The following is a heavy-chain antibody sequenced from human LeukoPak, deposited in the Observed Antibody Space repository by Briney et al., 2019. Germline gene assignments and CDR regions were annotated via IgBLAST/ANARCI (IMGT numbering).Heavy chain of an antibody. J-gene: IGHJ4*01. Sequence: ASVNLSCTSSGYTFTSYYMHWERHAPGQRPEWMGIINPSGGSTSYAQKFQARVTMTRDTSISTAYMELSRLRSDDTAVYYCARDRYYGAGSYYPSRWGQGTLVTVSS. D-gene: IGHD3-10*01. CDR3: ARDRYYGAGSYYPSR. V-gene: IGHV1-46*01. CDR2: INPSGGST. CDR1: GYTFTSYY.